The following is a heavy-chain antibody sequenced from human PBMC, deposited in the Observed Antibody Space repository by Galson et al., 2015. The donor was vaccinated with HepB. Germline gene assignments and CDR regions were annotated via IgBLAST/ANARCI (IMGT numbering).Heavy chain of an antibody. Sequence: QSGAEVKKPGESLRISCKGSGYSFTSYWISWVRQMPGKGLEWMGRIDPSDSYTNYSPSSQGHVTISADKSISTAYLQWSSLKASDTAMYYCARHIAGATDFDYWGQGTLVTVSS. V-gene: IGHV5-10-1*01. CDR2: IDPSDSYT. J-gene: IGHJ4*02. CDR3: ARHIAGATDFDY. CDR1: GYSFTSYW. D-gene: IGHD1-26*01.